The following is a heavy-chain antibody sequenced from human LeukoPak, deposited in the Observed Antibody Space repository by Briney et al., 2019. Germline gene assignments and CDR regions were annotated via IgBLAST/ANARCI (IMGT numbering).Heavy chain of an antibody. CDR1: GYTFTSYG. Sequence: ASVKLSFKSSGYTFTSYGIDWGRQAPRQGLEWMGGISTYNVNSNHAQKFQSRVTVTTDISTNTTYMQLSSLISDDTAVYYCASIRLGDYWFDSWGQGTLVTVSS. CDR2: ISTYNVNS. CDR3: ASIRLGDYWFDS. J-gene: IGHJ5*01. D-gene: IGHD2-21*01. V-gene: IGHV1-18*01.